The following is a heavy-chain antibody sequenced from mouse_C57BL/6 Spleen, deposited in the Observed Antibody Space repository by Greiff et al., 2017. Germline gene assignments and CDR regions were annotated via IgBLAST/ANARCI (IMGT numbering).Heavy chain of an antibody. D-gene: IGHD4-1*01. Sequence: VQLQQSGAELVMPGASVKLSCKASGYTFTSYWMHWVKQRPGQGLEWIGEIDPSDSYTNYNQKFKGKSTLTVDKSSSTAYMQLSSLTSEDSAVXYCARTGNNYARDYWGQGTSVTVSS. CDR2: IDPSDSYT. CDR3: ARTGNNYARDY. V-gene: IGHV1-69*01. J-gene: IGHJ4*01. CDR1: GYTFTSYW.